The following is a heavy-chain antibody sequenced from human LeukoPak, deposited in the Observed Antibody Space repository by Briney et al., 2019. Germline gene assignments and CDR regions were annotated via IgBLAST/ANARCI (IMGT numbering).Heavy chain of an antibody. Sequence: PSETLSLTCTVSGDSISCYYWSWIRQPPGKGLEWIGYISYGGTTIYNPSLKSRVTISVDTSKNQFSLKLSSVTAADTAVYYCARGDIVVVPAALDVWGKGTTVTVSS. CDR1: GDSISCYY. CDR3: ARGDIVVVPAALDV. D-gene: IGHD2-2*01. V-gene: IGHV4-59*01. J-gene: IGHJ6*04. CDR2: ISYGGTT.